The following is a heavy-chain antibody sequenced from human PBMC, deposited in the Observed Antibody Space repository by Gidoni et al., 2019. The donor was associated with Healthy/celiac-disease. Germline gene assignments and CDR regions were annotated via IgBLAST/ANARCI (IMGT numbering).Heavy chain of an antibody. CDR3: TRAGGGDYGDHGPFDY. D-gene: IGHD4-17*01. J-gene: IGHJ4*02. CDR1: GFTFGDYA. V-gene: IGHV3-49*04. CDR2: IRSKAYGGTT. Sequence: EVQLVESGGGLVQPGRSLSLSCTASGFTFGDYAMSWVRQAPGKGLEWVGFIRSKAYGGTTEYAASVKGRFTISRDDSKSIAYLQMNSLKTEDTAVYYCTRAGGGDYGDHGPFDYWGQGTLVTVSS.